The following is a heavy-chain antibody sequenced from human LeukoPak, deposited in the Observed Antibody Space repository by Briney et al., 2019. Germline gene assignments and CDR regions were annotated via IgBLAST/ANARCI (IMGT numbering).Heavy chain of an antibody. CDR1: GGTFSSYA. V-gene: IGHV1-69*05. J-gene: IGHJ6*03. Sequence: SVKVSCKASGGTFSSYAISWVRQAPGQGLEWMGRIIPIFGTANYAQKFQGRVTITTDESTSTAYMEPSSLRSEDTAVYYCAREKRCGDYVPYYMDVWGKGTTVTVSS. CDR3: AREKRCGDYVPYYMDV. CDR2: IIPIFGTA. D-gene: IGHD4-17*01.